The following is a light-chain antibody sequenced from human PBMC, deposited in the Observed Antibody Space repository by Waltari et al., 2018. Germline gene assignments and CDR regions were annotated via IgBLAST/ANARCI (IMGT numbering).Light chain of an antibody. CDR1: QRVSSNF. CDR3: EQYGTAPRT. J-gene: IGKJ1*01. CDR2: GAS. V-gene: IGKV3-20*01. Sequence: VLMPSPGTLSLSPGERATLFCRASQRVSSNFLAWFQQKPGQAPRLLMYGASSRASGITDRVSGSGSETDFTLTISRLEYEDVAVYYSEQYGTAPRTFGQGTKVEI.